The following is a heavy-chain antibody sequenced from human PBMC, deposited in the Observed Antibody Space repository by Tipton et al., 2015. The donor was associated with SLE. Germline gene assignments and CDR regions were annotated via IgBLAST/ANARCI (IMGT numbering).Heavy chain of an antibody. CDR2: INYSGST. CDR3: ARRSSTSPDAFDI. Sequence: TLSLTCAVYGGSMSGYYWSWIRQPPGKGLEWIGEINYSGSTNYNPSLKSRVTISVDTSKNQFSLKLSSVTAADTAVYYCARRSSTSPDAFDIWGQGTMVPVSS. V-gene: IGHV4-34*01. J-gene: IGHJ3*02. CDR1: GGSMSGYY. D-gene: IGHD2-2*01.